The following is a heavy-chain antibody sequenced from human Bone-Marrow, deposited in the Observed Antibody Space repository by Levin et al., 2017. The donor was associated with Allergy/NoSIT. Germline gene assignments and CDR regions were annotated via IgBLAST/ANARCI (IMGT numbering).Heavy chain of an antibody. V-gene: IGHV3-21*01. CDR3: ARDKLVVVPAAMGHYYYYGMDV. D-gene: IGHD2-2*01. J-gene: IGHJ6*02. CDR1: GFTFSSYS. Sequence: GGSLRLSCAASGFTFSSYSMNWVRQAPGKGLEWVSSISSSSSYIYYADSVKGRFTISRDNAKNSLYLQMNSLRAEDTAVYYCARDKLVVVPAAMGHYYYYGMDVWGQGTTVTVSS. CDR2: ISSSSSYI.